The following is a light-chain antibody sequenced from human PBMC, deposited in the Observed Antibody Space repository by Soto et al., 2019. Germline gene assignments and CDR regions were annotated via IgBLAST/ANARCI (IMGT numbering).Light chain of an antibody. J-gene: IGLJ2*01. Sequence: NFMLTQPHSVSESPGKTVTISCTRSSGSIASNYVQWYQQRPGSAPTTVIYEDNQRPSGVPDRFSGSIDSSSNSASLTISGLKTEDEADYYCQSYDSNNHVVFGGGNKLTVL. CDR2: EDN. CDR3: QSYDSNNHVV. V-gene: IGLV6-57*04. CDR1: SGSIASNY.